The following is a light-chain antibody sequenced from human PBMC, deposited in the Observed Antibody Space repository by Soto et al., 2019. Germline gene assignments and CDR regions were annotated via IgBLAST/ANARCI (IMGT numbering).Light chain of an antibody. Sequence: EIVLTQSTGTLSLSPGERATLSCRASQSVSSSYLAWYQQKPGQAPRLLIYGASSRATGIPDRFSGSGSGTDFPLTISRLEPEDFAVYYCQQYGSSSFTFGPGTKVDIK. V-gene: IGKV3-20*01. CDR2: GAS. CDR1: QSVSSSY. CDR3: QQYGSSSFT. J-gene: IGKJ3*01.